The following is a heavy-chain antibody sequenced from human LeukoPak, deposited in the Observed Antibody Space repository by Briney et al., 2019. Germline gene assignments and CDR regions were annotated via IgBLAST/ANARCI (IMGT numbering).Heavy chain of an antibody. Sequence: GGSLRLSCAASGFSVTNNYITWVRQAPGKGLEWVSVMYTGGTPYYADSVKGRFTISRDISKNTLYLQMSSLRAEDTAVYYCAGGAATGPTLGFDYWGQGTLVTVSS. V-gene: IGHV3-53*01. CDR2: MYTGGTP. CDR1: GFSVTNNY. CDR3: AGGAATGPTLGFDY. D-gene: IGHD6-13*01. J-gene: IGHJ4*02.